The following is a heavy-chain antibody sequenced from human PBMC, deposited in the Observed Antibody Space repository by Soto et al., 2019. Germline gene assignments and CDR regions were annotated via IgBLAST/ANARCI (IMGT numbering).Heavy chain of an antibody. Sequence: SETLSLTCAVYGGSFSGYYWSWIRQPPGKGLEWIGEINHSGSTNYNPSLKSRVTISVDTSKNQFSLKLSSVTAADTAVYYCARALDYYDSIGPRYFDYWGKGTLVTSPQ. V-gene: IGHV4-34*01. CDR2: INHSGST. CDR1: GGSFSGYY. CDR3: ARALDYYDSIGPRYFDY. D-gene: IGHD3-22*01. J-gene: IGHJ4*02.